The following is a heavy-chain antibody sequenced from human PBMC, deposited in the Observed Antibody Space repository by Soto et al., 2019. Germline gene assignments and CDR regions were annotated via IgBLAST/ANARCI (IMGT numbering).Heavy chain of an antibody. V-gene: IGHV1-18*01. CDR2: ISAYNGNT. D-gene: IGHD2-2*01. Sequence: ASVKVSCKASGYTFTNYGISWVRQAPGQGLEWMGWISAYNGNTNYAQKLQGRVTMTTDTSTSTAYMELRSLRSDDTAVYYCASSFTSSQWRYGMDVWGQGNTVTVSS. J-gene: IGHJ6*02. CDR3: ASSFTSSQWRYGMDV. CDR1: GYTFTNYG.